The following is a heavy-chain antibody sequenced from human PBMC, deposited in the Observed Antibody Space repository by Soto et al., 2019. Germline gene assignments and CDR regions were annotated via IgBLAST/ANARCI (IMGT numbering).Heavy chain of an antibody. CDR1: GFTFSNYE. D-gene: IGHD5-12*01. J-gene: IGHJ4*02. Sequence: EVQLVESGGGLVQPGGSLRLSCAASGFTFSNYEMNWVRQAPGKGLEWLSSISSRGNTIYYADSVKGRFSISRDNAKDSLYLQMNSLRAEDTAVYYCARGRGLFADYWGQGTLVTVSS. CDR2: ISSRGNTI. CDR3: ARGRGLFADY. V-gene: IGHV3-48*03.